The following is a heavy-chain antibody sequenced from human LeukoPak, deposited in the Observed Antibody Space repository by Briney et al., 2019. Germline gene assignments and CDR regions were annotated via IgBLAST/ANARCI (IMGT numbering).Heavy chain of an antibody. CDR3: ARARRYCSSTSCYFNWFDP. CDR2: INHSGST. D-gene: IGHD2-2*01. V-gene: IGHV4-34*01. Sequence: SETLSLTCAVYGGSFSGYYWSWIRQPPGKGLEWIGEINHSGSTNYNPSLKSRDTISVDTSKNQFSLKLSSVTAADTAVYYCARARRYCSSTSCYFNWFDPWGQGTLVTVSS. J-gene: IGHJ5*02. CDR1: GGSFSGYY.